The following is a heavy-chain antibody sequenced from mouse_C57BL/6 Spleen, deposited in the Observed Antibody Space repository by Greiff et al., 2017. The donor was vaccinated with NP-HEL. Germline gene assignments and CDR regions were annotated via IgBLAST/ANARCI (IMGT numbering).Heavy chain of an antibody. CDR2: IWTGGGT. Sequence: QVQLKESGPGLVAPSQSLSITCTVSGFSLTSYAISWVRQPPGKGLEWLGVIWTGGGTNYNSALKYRLSISKYNSKSQVFLKMNSLQTYDTARYYGASHYGYDGYAMDYWGQGTSVTVSS. D-gene: IGHD2-2*01. J-gene: IGHJ4*01. V-gene: IGHV2-9-1*01. CDR3: ASHYGYDGYAMDY. CDR1: GFSLTSYA.